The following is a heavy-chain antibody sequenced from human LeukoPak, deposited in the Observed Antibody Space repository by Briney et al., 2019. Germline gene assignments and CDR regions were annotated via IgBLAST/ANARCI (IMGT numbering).Heavy chain of an antibody. V-gene: IGHV4-39*07. Sequence: SETLSLTCTVSGGSISSSSYYWGWIRQPPGKGLEWIGSIYYSGSTYYNPSLKSRVTISVDTSKNQFSLKLSSVTAADTAVYYCARDPFYPLRGYSGYDYWGQGTLVTVSS. J-gene: IGHJ4*02. D-gene: IGHD5-12*01. CDR2: IYYSGST. CDR1: GGSISSSSYY. CDR3: ARDPFYPLRGYSGYDY.